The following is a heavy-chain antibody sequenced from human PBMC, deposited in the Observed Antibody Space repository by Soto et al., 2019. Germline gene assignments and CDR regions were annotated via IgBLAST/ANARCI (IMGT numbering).Heavy chain of an antibody. CDR1: GGSISNSNYY. D-gene: IGHD3-16*02. V-gene: IGHV4-39*01. Sequence: SETLSLTCTVSGGSISNSNYYWGWIRQPPGKGLEWIGSIYYSGSTYYNPSLKSRVTISVDTSKNQFSLNLRPVTAADTAVYYCARQIYDFVWGTYRPFYFDYWGQGTLVTVSS. CDR2: IYYSGST. J-gene: IGHJ4*02. CDR3: ARQIYDFVWGTYRPFYFDY.